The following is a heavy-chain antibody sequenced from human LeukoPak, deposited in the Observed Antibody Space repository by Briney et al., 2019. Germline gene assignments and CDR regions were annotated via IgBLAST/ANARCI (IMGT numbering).Heavy chain of an antibody. D-gene: IGHD3-10*01. CDR2: INPNSGGT. V-gene: IGHV1-18*01. CDR3: ARDGGLLWFGELLYY. Sequence: ASVKVSCKASGYTFTSYGISWVRQAPGQGLEWMGWINPNSGGTNYAQKLQGRVTMTTDTSTSTAYMELRSLRSDDTAVYYCARDGGLLWFGELLYYWGQGTLVTVSS. J-gene: IGHJ4*02. CDR1: GYTFTSYG.